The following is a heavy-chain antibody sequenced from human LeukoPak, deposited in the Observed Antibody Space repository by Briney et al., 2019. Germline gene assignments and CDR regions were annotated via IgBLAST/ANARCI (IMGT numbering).Heavy chain of an antibody. CDR2: ISYDGSNK. D-gene: IGHD6-19*01. CDR3: AKDSSSGSYGGYFFDY. V-gene: IGHV3-30*18. Sequence: GGSLRLSCAASGFTFSSYGMHWVRQAPGKGLEWVAVISYDGSNKYYADSVKGRFTISRDNSKTTLYLQMNSLRAEDTALYYCAKDSSSGSYGGYFFDYWGQGTLVTVSS. J-gene: IGHJ4*02. CDR1: GFTFSSYG.